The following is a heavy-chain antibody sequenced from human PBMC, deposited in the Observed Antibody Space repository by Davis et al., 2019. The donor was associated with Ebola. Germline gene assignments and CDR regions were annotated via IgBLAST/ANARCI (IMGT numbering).Heavy chain of an antibody. CDR1: GFTFSSYG. Sequence: GESLKISCAASGFTFSSYGMHWVRQAPGKGLEWVAVISYDGSNKYYADSVKGRFTISRDNSKNTLYLQMNSLRAEDTAVYYCAKDWEVEQQLLYYYYGMDVWGQGTTVTVSS. CDR3: AKDWEVEQQLLYYYYGMDV. CDR2: ISYDGSNK. V-gene: IGHV3-30*18. J-gene: IGHJ6*02. D-gene: IGHD6-13*01.